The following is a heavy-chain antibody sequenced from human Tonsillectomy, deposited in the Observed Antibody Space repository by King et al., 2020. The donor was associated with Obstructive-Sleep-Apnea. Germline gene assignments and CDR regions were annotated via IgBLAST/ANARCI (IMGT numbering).Heavy chain of an antibody. J-gene: IGHJ6*02. CDR3: AKGSGSLLYYYYGMDV. D-gene: IGHD3-10*01. CDR2: ISSGGDTI. Sequence: VQLVESGGGLVKPGGSLRLSCAASGFTFSEYYMSWIRQAPGKGLEWVSYISSGGDTIYYGDSVKGRFTISRADAKNSLYLQMNSLRAEDTAVYYCAKGSGSLLYYYYGMDVWGQGTTVTVSS. CDR1: GFTFSEYY. V-gene: IGHV3-11*01.